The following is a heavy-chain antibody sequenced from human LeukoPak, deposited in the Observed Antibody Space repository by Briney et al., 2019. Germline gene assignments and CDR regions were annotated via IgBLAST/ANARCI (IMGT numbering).Heavy chain of an antibody. J-gene: IGHJ5*02. CDR2: IYYSGST. CDR3: ARTHNQYCSGGSCYPYNWFDP. CDR1: GGSVSSGSYY. Sequence: SETLSLTCTVSGGSVSSGSYYWSRIRQPPGKGLEWIGYIYYSGSTNYNPSLKSRVTISVDTSKNQFSLKLSSVTAADTAVYYCARTHNQYCSGGSCYPYNWFDPWGQGTLVTVSS. D-gene: IGHD2-15*01. V-gene: IGHV4-61*01.